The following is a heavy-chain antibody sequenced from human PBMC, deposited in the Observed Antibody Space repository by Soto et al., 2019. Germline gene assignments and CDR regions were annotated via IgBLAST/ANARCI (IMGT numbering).Heavy chain of an antibody. V-gene: IGHV1-18*04. CDR3: ARERYYYESSGLGGYFDY. D-gene: IGHD3-22*01. CDR2: ISAYNGNT. CDR1: GYTFTSYG. J-gene: IGHJ4*02. Sequence: AASVKVSCKASGYTFTSYGISWVRQAPGQGLEWMGWISAYNGNTNYAQKLQGRVTMTTDTSTSTAYMELRSLRSDDTAVYYCARERYYYESSGLGGYFDYWGQGTLVTVSS.